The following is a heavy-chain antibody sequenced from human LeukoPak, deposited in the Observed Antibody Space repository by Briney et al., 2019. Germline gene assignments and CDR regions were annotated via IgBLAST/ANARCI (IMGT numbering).Heavy chain of an antibody. D-gene: IGHD4-17*01. Sequence: PGGSLRLSCAASGFTFSSYSMNWVRQAPGKGLEWVSSISSSSSYIYYADSVKGRFTISRDNAKNSLYLQMNSLRAEDTAVYYCARTLTTVTPFDYWGQGTLVTVSS. CDR1: GFTFSSYS. J-gene: IGHJ4*02. V-gene: IGHV3-21*01. CDR3: ARTLTTVTPFDY. CDR2: ISSSSSYI.